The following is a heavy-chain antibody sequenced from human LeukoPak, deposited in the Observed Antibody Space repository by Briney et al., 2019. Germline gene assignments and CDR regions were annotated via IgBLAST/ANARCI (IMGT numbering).Heavy chain of an antibody. J-gene: IGHJ3*02. V-gene: IGHV3-23*01. CDR3: TRDQRKYCSRTTCFVFDI. CDR2: ISGNGGST. CDR1: GFTFSSYA. D-gene: IGHD2-2*01. Sequence: GGSLRLSCAASGFTFSSYAMSWVRQAPGKGLEWVSAISGNGGSTYYADSVKGRFTISRDNSKNTLYLQLNSLRAEDTAVYYCTRDQRKYCSRTTCFVFDIWGQGTVVSVSS.